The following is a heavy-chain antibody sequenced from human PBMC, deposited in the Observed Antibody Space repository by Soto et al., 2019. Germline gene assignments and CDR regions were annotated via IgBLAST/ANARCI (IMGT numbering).Heavy chain of an antibody. CDR1: GGSISSYY. J-gene: IGHJ5*02. Sequence: SETLSLTCTVSGGSISSYYWSWSRQPPWKGLEWVAFIFYSGNTNYNPSLKSRVTISVDTSKNQFSLKLHSVTAADTAVYYCARTPGIAAAATNWFDPWGQGTLVTVSS. CDR2: IFYSGNT. CDR3: ARTPGIAAAATNWFDP. V-gene: IGHV4-59*08. D-gene: IGHD6-13*01.